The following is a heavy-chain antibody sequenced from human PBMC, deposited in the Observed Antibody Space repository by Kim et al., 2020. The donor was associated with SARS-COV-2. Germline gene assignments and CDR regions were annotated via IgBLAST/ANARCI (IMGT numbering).Heavy chain of an antibody. CDR2: INPSGGYI. J-gene: IGHJ6*02. CDR1: GYTFTSYY. V-gene: IGHV1-46*01. CDR3: AREDIVVVPSGGYAMDV. Sequence: ASVKVSCKASGYTFTSYYVNWVRQAPGQGPEWMGVINPSGGYINYAQIFQGRVTLTRDTSTSTVYMELNSLRSEDTAIYYCAREDIVVVPSGGYAMDVWGQGTTVTVSS. D-gene: IGHD2-2*01.